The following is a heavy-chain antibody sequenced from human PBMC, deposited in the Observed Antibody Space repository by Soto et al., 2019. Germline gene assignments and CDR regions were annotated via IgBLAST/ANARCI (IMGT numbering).Heavy chain of an antibody. Sequence: GGSLRLSCAASGFTFSSYAMSWVRQAPGTGLEWVSAISGSGGSTYYAYSVKGRFTISRDNSKNTLYLQMNSLRAEDTAVYYCAKLGTAMAFRGDLYYWGQGTLVTVSS. D-gene: IGHD5-18*01. CDR1: GFTFSSYA. CDR3: AKLGTAMAFRGDLYY. CDR2: ISGSGGST. J-gene: IGHJ4*02. V-gene: IGHV3-23*01.